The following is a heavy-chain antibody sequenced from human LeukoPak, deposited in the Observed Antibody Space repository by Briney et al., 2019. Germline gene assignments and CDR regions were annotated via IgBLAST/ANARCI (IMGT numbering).Heavy chain of an antibody. CDR3: ARGAAAGGY. Sequence: PSETLSLTCAVYGGSFSGYYWSWIRQPPGKGLEWIGEINHSGSTNYNPSLKSRVTISVDTSKNQFSPKLSSVTAADTAVYYCARGAAAGGYWGQGTLVTVSS. V-gene: IGHV4-34*01. CDR2: INHSGST. CDR1: GGSFSGYY. J-gene: IGHJ4*02. D-gene: IGHD6-13*01.